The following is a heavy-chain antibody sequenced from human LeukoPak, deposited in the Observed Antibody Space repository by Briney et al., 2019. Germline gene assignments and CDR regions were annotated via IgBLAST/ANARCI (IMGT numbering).Heavy chain of an antibody. CDR1: GFTFSNYN. J-gene: IGHJ4*02. V-gene: IGHV3-30*18. CDR2: TSYDGSNK. CDR3: AKDRSSSWTLDY. Sequence: GGSLRLSCAASGFTFSNYNMHWVRQAPGKGLEWVAVTSYDGSNKYYVDSVKGRFTISRDNSKNTLYLQMNSLRAEDTAVYYCAKDRSSSWTLDYWGQGTLVTVSS. D-gene: IGHD6-13*01.